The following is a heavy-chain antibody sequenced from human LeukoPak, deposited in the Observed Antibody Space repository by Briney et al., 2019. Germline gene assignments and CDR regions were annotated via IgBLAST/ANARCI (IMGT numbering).Heavy chain of an antibody. J-gene: IGHJ4*02. CDR1: GFTFSSHD. D-gene: IGHD5-12*01. V-gene: IGHV3-13*05. CDR2: IGTAGDP. Sequence: GGSLRLSCAASGFTFSSHDMHWVRQTTGKGLEWVSGIGTAGDPYYLDSVKGRFTISRENAKNSLYLQMNSLRAGDTAVYYCAREDSGYGEAFDYWGQGTLVAVSS. CDR3: AREDSGYGEAFDY.